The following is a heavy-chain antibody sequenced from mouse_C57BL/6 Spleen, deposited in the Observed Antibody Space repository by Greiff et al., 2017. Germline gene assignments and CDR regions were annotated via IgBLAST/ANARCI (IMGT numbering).Heavy chain of an antibody. CDR1: GFTFSSYT. CDR3: ARELRPYYYAMDY. V-gene: IGHV5-9*01. CDR2: ISGGGGNT. J-gene: IGHJ4*01. D-gene: IGHD3-2*02. Sequence: DVKLVESGGGLVKPGGSLKLSCAASGFTFSSYTMSWVRQTPEKRLEWVATISGGGGNTYYPDSVKGRFTISRANAKNTLYLQMSSLRSEDTALYYCARELRPYYYAMDYWGQGTSVTVSS.